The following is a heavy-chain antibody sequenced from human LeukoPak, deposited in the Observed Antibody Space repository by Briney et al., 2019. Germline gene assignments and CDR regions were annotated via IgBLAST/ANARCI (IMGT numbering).Heavy chain of an antibody. CDR2: INPNSGGT. CDR3: ASFGVRGVRELNDY. CDR1: GYSFTGYY. V-gene: IGHV1-2*02. Sequence: ASVKVSCKASGYSFTGYYMHWVRQAPGQGLEWMGWINPNSGGTNYAQKFQGRVNMTRDTSINTAYIELSRLRSDDTAVYYCASFGVRGVRELNDYWGQGTLVTVS. D-gene: IGHD3-10*02. J-gene: IGHJ4*02.